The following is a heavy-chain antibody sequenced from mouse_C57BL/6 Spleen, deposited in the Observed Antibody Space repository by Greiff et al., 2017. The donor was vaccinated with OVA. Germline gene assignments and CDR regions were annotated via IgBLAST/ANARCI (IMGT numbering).Heavy chain of an antibody. J-gene: IGHJ4*01. CDR1: GYTFTSYW. D-gene: IGHD2-2*01. CDR3: ARVGYRYAMDY. V-gene: IGHV1-64*01. Sequence: QVQLQQPGAELVKPGASVKLSCKASGYTFTSYWMHWVKQRPGQGLEWIGMIHPNSGSTNYNEKFKSKATLTVDKSSSTAYMQLSSLTSEDSAVYYCARVGYRYAMDYWGQGTSVTVSS. CDR2: IHPNSGST.